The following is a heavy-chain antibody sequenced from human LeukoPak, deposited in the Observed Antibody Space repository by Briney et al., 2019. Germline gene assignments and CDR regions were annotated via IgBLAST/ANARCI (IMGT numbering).Heavy chain of an antibody. CDR2: ISSDGSGSST. J-gene: IGHJ4*02. CDR1: GFTLSGSW. V-gene: IGHV3-74*03. CDR3: GKSSGWPDY. Sequence: GGSLRLSCAASGFTLSGSWMHWVRQAPGKGLLWVSRISSDGSGSSTMYADSVKGRFTISRDDAKNTLYLQMNSLRGEDTAVYYCGKSSGWPDYWGQGTLVTVSS. D-gene: IGHD6-19*01.